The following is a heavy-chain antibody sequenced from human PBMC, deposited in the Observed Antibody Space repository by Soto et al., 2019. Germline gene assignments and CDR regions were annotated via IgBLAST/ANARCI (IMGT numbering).Heavy chain of an antibody. D-gene: IGHD3-22*01. J-gene: IGHJ3*02. CDR1: GGSISSSNW. CDR2: IYHSGST. Sequence: SETLSLTCFVSGGSISSSNWWSWVRQPPGKGLEWIGEIYHSGSTNYNPSLKSRVTISVDKSKNQFSLKLSSVTAADTAVYYCARRSITMIVVAHDAFDIWGKGTRGTVSS. CDR3: ARRSITMIVVAHDAFDI. V-gene: IGHV4-4*02.